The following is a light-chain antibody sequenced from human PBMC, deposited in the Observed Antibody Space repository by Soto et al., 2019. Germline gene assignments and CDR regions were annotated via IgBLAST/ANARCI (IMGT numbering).Light chain of an antibody. CDR2: GAS. V-gene: IGKV3-20*01. CDR1: QSVSSSY. Sequence: ETGFSQSPCTVSLSPGERATLSCRASQSVSSSYLAWYQQKPGQAPRLLIYGASSRATGIPDRFSGSGSGTDFTLTISSLEPEDFAVYYCQQYGSSFPTFGQGTKVDI. J-gene: IGKJ1*01. CDR3: QQYGSSFPT.